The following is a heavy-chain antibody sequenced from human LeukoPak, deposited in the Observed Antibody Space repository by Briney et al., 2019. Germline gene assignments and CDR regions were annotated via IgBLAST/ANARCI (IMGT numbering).Heavy chain of an antibody. V-gene: IGHV4-59*01. J-gene: IGHJ4*02. D-gene: IGHD5-12*01. CDR2: IYYSGST. CDR3: ARAYSGYDYSLGY. CDR1: GVSISSYY. Sequence: SETLSLTCTVSGVSISSYYWSWVRQPPGKGLEWIGYIYYSGSTNYNPSLKSRVTISVETSKNQFSLKLSSVTAADTAVYYCARAYSGYDYSLGYWGQGTLVTVSS.